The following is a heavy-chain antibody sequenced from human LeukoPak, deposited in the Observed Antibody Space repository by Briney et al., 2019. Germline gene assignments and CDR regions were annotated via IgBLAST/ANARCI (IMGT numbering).Heavy chain of an antibody. CDR3: AKDLGSGSGSYYTAFDY. Sequence: GGSLRLSCAASGFTFDDYAMPWVRHAPGKGLEWVSGISRNSGSIGYADSVKGRFTISRDNAKNSLYLQMNSLRAEDTALYYCAKDLGSGSGSYYTAFDYWGQGTLVTVSS. CDR2: ISRNSGSI. J-gene: IGHJ4*02. D-gene: IGHD3-10*01. V-gene: IGHV3-9*01. CDR1: GFTFDDYA.